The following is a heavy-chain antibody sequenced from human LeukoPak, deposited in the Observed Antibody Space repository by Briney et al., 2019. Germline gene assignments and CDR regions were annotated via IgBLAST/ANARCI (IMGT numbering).Heavy chain of an antibody. CDR2: IYPGDSDT. Sequence: GESLKIACKGSGYSFTSYWIGWVRQMPGKGLEGMGIIYPGDSDTRYSPSFQRQVTISADKSISTAYLQWSSLKASDTAMYYCAREGGYYDFWSGYYIPYYFDYWGQGTLVTVSS. V-gene: IGHV5-51*01. CDR1: GYSFTSYW. CDR3: AREGGYYDFWSGYYIPYYFDY. D-gene: IGHD3-3*01. J-gene: IGHJ4*02.